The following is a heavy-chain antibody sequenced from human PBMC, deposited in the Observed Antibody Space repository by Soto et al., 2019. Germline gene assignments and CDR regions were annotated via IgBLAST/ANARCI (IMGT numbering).Heavy chain of an antibody. V-gene: IGHV1-69*01. CDR1: GGTFNRYT. D-gene: IGHD1-1*01. CDR3: ALWGFRDGNNSKYNYSGMDV. CDR2: IIPIFGTA. J-gene: IGHJ6*02. Sequence: VQLVQSGAEVKKPGSSVKLSCKASGGTFNRYTIRWVRQAPGQGLEWMGGIIPIFGTANYAQKFQGRVAIIADESTSAAHMELRSLRSEDTAVYYCALWGFRDGNNSKYNYSGMDVWGQGTTVTVSS.